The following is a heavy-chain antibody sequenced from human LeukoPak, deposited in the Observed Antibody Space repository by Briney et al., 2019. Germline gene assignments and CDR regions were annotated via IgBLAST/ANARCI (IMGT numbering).Heavy chain of an antibody. V-gene: IGHV4-39*07. CDR2: IYYSGST. CDR1: GGSISSSGYY. CDR3: ARRRRWAAAGTYGMDV. J-gene: IGHJ6*02. D-gene: IGHD6-13*01. Sequence: PSETLSLTCTVSGGSISSSGYYWGWIRQPPGKGLEWIGSIYYSGSTYYNPSLKSRVTISVDTSKNQFSLKLSSVTAADTAVYYCARRRRWAAAGTYGMDVWGQGTTVTVSS.